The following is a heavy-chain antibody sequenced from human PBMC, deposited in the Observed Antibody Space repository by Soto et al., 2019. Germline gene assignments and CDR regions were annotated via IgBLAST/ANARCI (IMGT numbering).Heavy chain of an antibody. J-gene: IGHJ6*02. V-gene: IGHV4-59*01. Sequence: SETLSLTCTVSGGSISSYYWSWIRQPPGKGLEWIGYIYYSGSTNYNPSLKSRVTISVDTSKNQFSLKLSSVTAADTAVYYCARVPTGPPTVVTDYYYYGMDVWGQGTTVTVS. D-gene: IGHD2-15*01. CDR2: IYYSGST. CDR1: GGSISSYY. CDR3: ARVPTGPPTVVTDYYYYGMDV.